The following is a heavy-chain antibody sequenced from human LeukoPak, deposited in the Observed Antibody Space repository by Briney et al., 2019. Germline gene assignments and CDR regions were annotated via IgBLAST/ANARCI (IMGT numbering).Heavy chain of an antibody. V-gene: IGHV1-8*02. CDR3: ARVVGIAVAGDLGY. D-gene: IGHD6-19*01. J-gene: IGHJ4*02. CDR1: GYTFTGYY. Sequence: ASVKVSCKASGYTFTGYYMHWVRQAPGQGLEWMGWMNPNSGNTGYAQKFQGRVTMTRNTSISTAYMELSSLRSEDTAAYYCARVVGIAVAGDLGYWGQGTLVTVSS. CDR2: MNPNSGNT.